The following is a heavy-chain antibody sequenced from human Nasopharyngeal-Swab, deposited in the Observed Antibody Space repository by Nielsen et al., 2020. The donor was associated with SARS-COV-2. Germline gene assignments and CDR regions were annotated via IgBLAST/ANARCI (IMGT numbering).Heavy chain of an antibody. CDR3: ARDLGDYGGKGFGY. Sequence: SVNVSCQASRYTFPSYGISWVRQAPGQGLEWMGWISAYNGNTNYAQKLQGRVTMTTDTSTSTAYMELRSLRSDDTAVYYCARDLGDYGGKGFGYWGQGTLVTVSS. V-gene: IGHV1-18*01. CDR2: ISAYNGNT. CDR1: RYTFPSYG. J-gene: IGHJ4*02. D-gene: IGHD4-23*01.